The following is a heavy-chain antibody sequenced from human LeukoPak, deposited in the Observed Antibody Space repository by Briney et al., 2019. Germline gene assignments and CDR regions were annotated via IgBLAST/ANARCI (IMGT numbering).Heavy chain of an antibody. CDR3: AGSWFYRDYFEY. CDR2: LSYDGSNE. J-gene: IGHJ4*02. V-gene: IGHV3-30*03. D-gene: IGHD3-10*01. Sequence: GRSLRPSWAPAGFPVSRYCMDWVRQAPGNGPEWVAVLSYDGSNEYYADSVKGRFTISRDNSKNTLYLQMNSLRVEDTAVYYCAGSWFYRDYFEYWGQGTLVTVSS. CDR1: GFPVSRYC.